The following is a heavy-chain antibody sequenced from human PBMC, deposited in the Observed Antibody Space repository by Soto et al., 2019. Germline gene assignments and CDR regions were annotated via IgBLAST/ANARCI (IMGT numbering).Heavy chain of an antibody. CDR2: IYYSGST. D-gene: IGHD6-19*01. J-gene: IGHJ4*02. CDR1: GGSVSSGRFY. Sequence: QVQLQESGPGLVKPSETLSLTCTVSGGSVSSGRFYWSWIRQPPGKGLEWIGYIYYSGSTKYNSSLRSRVTISVDTSKNQFSLKLTSVTAADTAVYYCARSRSGSGWLGGQGTLVTVSS. CDR3: ARSRSGSGWL. V-gene: IGHV4-61*01.